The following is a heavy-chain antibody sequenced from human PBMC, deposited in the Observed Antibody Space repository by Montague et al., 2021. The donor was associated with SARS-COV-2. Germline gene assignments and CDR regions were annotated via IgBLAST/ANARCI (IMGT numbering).Heavy chain of an antibody. V-gene: IGHV3-23*01. D-gene: IGHD2-15*01. CDR3: AKDWQVVGDDAFDN. CDR2: ISISDGNT. J-gene: IGHJ3*02. Sequence: SLRLSCAASGFTFSSYAMSWVRQAPGKGLEWVSAISISDGNTYYADSVKGRFTISRDKSKNTLYLQMNSLRAEDTAVYYCAKDWQVVGDDAFDNWGQGTMVTVCS. CDR1: GFTFSSYA.